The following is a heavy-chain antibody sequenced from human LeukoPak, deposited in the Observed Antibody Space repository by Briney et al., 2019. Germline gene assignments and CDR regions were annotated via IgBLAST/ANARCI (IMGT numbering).Heavy chain of an antibody. V-gene: IGHV3-23*01. CDR3: ARGKSIAARRDGYYYYYMDV. D-gene: IGHD6-6*01. CDR2: ISGSGGST. Sequence: PGGSLRLSCAASGFTFSSYAMSWVRQAPGKGLEWVSAISGSGGSTYYADSVKGRFTISRDNSKNTLYLQMNSLRAEDTAVYYCARGKSIAARRDGYYYYYMDVWGKGTTVTVSS. J-gene: IGHJ6*03. CDR1: GFTFSSYA.